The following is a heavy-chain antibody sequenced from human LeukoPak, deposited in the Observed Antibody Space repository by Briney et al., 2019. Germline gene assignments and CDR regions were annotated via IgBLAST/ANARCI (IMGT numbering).Heavy chain of an antibody. J-gene: IGHJ4*02. V-gene: IGHV1-69*13. CDR2: IIPIFGTA. CDR1: GGTFSSYA. Sequence: GASVKVSCKASGGTFSSYAISWVRQAPGQGLEWMGGIIPIFGTANYAQKFQGRVTITADESTCTAYMELSSLRSEDTAVYYCARDERHCSGGSCYEHFDYWGQGTLVTVSS. CDR3: ARDERHCSGGSCYEHFDY. D-gene: IGHD2-15*01.